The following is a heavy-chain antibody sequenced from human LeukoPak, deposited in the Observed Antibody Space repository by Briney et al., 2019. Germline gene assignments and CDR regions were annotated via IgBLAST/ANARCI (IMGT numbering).Heavy chain of an antibody. V-gene: IGHV1-69*13. CDR1: GGTFSNYA. CDR3: ARVFSAGQYYFDY. D-gene: IGHD6-13*01. Sequence: SVKVSCKASGGTFSNYAISWVRQAPGQGLEWMGGIIPIFGTANYAQKFQGRVTITADESTSTAYMELSSLRSEDTAVYYCARVFSAGQYYFDYWGQGTLVTVSS. J-gene: IGHJ4*02. CDR2: IIPIFGTA.